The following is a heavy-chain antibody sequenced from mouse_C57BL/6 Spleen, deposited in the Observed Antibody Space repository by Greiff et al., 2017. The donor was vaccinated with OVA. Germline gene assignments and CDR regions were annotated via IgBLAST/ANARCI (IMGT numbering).Heavy chain of an antibody. CDR2: IWRGGST. Sequence: QVQLQQSGPGLVQPSQSLSITCTVSGFSLTSYGVHWVRQSPGKGLEWLGVIWRGGSTDYNAAFMSRLSITKDNSKSQVFFKMNSLQADDTAIYYCAKTEDDYDGKVWSAYWGQGTLVTVSA. J-gene: IGHJ3*01. V-gene: IGHV2-5*01. CDR3: AKTEDDYDGKVWSAY. CDR1: GFSLTSYG. D-gene: IGHD2-4*01.